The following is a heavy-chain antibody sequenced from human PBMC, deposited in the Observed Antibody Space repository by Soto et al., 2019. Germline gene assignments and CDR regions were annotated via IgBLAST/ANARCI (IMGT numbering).Heavy chain of an antibody. Sequence: EVKLLESGGGLVQTGGSLRLSCAASGFTFASYAMNWVRQAPGKGLEWVSAISGSGSSTYYADSVKGRFTISRDNSKKTLYLQMNSLRADDTALYYCAKDTGHYGSGPQGGVDPWGQGTLVTVSS. J-gene: IGHJ5*02. V-gene: IGHV3-23*01. CDR1: GFTFASYA. CDR3: AKDTGHYGSGPQGGVDP. D-gene: IGHD3-10*01. CDR2: ISGSGSST.